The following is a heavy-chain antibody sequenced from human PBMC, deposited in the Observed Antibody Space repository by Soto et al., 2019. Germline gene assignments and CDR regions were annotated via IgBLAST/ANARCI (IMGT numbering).Heavy chain of an antibody. CDR1: GYTFTDYY. D-gene: IGHD3-3*01. Sequence: QVQLVQSGAEVKEPGASVKVSCKASGYTFTDYYIHWVRQTPGQGLEWMGWISPNLGGTNFALQFHGRVTLTRDTSLDIAYMELSGLRSDDTAVYFCVRGPYDFWSDLSPTSFDFWGQGTLVTVSS. V-gene: IGHV1-2*02. CDR2: ISPNLGGT. CDR3: VRGPYDFWSDLSPTSFDF. J-gene: IGHJ4*02.